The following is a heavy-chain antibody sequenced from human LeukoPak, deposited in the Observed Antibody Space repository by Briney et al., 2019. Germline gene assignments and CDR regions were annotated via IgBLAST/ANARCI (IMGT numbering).Heavy chain of an antibody. CDR2: INPNSGGT. CDR1: GYTFTGYY. CDR3: ARGHGHSYYYYMDV. J-gene: IGHJ6*03. V-gene: IGHV1-2*02. Sequence: ASVKVSCKASGYTFTGYYMHWVRQAPGQGLEWMGWINPNSGGTNYAQKFQGRVTMTRDTSISTAYMELSRLRSDDTAVYYCARGHGHSYYYYMDVWGKGTTVTVSS.